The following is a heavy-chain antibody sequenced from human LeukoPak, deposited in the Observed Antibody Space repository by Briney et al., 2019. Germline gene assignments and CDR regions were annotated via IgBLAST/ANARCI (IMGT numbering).Heavy chain of an antibody. Sequence: VKVSCKASGGTFSSYAISWVRQAPGQGLEGMGGIIPIFGTANYAQKFQGRVTITADESTSTAYMELSSLRSEDTAVYYCATDYDFWSGYSSQYYYYYMDVWGKGTTVTVSS. CDR3: ATDYDFWSGYSSQYYYYYMDV. CDR2: IIPIFGTA. CDR1: GGTFSSYA. V-gene: IGHV1-69*13. J-gene: IGHJ6*03. D-gene: IGHD3-3*01.